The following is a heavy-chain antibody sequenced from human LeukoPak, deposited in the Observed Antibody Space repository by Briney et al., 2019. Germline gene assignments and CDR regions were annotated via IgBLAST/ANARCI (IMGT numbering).Heavy chain of an antibody. Sequence: ASVKVSCKASGYTFTSYGISWVRQAPGQGLGWMGWISAYNGNTNDAQKLQGRGTMTTDTSTSTAYMELRSLRSDDTAVYYCARGSFRLRLGELSFDFDYWGQGTLVTVSS. V-gene: IGHV1-18*01. J-gene: IGHJ4*02. D-gene: IGHD3-16*02. CDR3: ARGSFRLRLGELSFDFDY. CDR1: GYTFTSYG. CDR2: ISAYNGNT.